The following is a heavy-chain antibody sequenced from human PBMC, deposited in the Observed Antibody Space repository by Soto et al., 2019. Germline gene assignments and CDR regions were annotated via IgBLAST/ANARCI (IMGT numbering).Heavy chain of an antibody. CDR1: GGTFSSYA. CDR3: ARNEYRTTFYYYGMDV. CDR2: IITIFGTA. J-gene: IGHJ6*02. D-gene: IGHD6-6*01. Sequence: QVQLVHSGAEVKKPGSSVKVSCKSSGGTFSSYAITWVRQAPGQGLEWMGRIITIFGTANYNQKFQGRVTITADESTSTAYLELSSLRSEDTAVYYCARNEYRTTFYYYGMDVWGQGTTVTVSS. V-gene: IGHV1-69*01.